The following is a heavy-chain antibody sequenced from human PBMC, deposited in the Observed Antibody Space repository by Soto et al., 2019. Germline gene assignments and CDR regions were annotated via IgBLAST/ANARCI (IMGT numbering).Heavy chain of an antibody. D-gene: IGHD3-10*01. CDR2: INPILGRS. CDR3: ATSYGSGYRAFDS. V-gene: IGHV1-69*02. Sequence: QVQLVQSGADVKKPGSSVRVSCKASGDTFNFYSINWVRQAPGLGLQWMGRINPILGRSNYAQRFQGRVTXTXKXXTSTAYMELSSLRSEDTAMYYCATSYGSGYRAFDSWGQGALVTVSS. CDR1: GDTFNFYS. J-gene: IGHJ4*02.